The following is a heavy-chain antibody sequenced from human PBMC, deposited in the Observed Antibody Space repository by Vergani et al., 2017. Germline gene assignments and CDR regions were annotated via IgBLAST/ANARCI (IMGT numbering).Heavy chain of an antibody. CDR2: IYSTGST. Sequence: QVQLEESGPGLVKPSETLSLTCTVSGGSFNTYYWSWIRQSPGKGLEWIGYIYSTGSTNYNPSLTSRVTMSVDTSKNQFSLKLRSVTAADTAVYFCARVMYREESSTGYRLEGMDIWGQGTTVTISS. D-gene: IGHD3-9*01. CDR3: ARVMYREESSTGYRLEGMDI. CDR1: GGSFNTYY. J-gene: IGHJ6*02. V-gene: IGHV4-59*13.